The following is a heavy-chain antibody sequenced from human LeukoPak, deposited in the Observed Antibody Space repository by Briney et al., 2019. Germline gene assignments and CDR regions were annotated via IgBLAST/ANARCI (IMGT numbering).Heavy chain of an antibody. CDR2: ISGSAITT. D-gene: IGHD3-10*01. CDR1: GFTFSNYA. J-gene: IGHJ4*02. CDR3: AKDQRFGDLDDY. V-gene: IGHV3-23*01. Sequence: QPGGSLGLSCTTSGFTFSNYAMSWVRQAPGKGLEWVSSISGSAITTYYADSVKGRFAISRDNSKNTLYLQMTSLRAEDTAVYYCAKDQRFGDLDDYRGQGTLVTVSS.